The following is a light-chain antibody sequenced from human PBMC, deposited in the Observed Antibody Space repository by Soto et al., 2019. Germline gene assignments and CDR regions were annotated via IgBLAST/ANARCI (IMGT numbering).Light chain of an antibody. CDR2: GAS. CDR1: QSVSNNY. J-gene: IGKJ1*01. CDR3: QQYGSTPT. V-gene: IGKV3-20*01. Sequence: EIVLTQSPGTLSLSPVERATLSCMASQSVSNNYLAWYQQKPGQAPRLLIYGASNRATGIPARFSGSGSGTDFTLTISRLEPEDFAVYYCQQYGSTPTFGQGTKVDIK.